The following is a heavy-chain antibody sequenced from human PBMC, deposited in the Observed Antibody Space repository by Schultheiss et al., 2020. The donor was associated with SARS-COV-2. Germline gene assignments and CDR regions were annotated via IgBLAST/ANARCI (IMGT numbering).Heavy chain of an antibody. D-gene: IGHD4-11*01. J-gene: IGHJ6*02. V-gene: IGHV3-30*18. Sequence: GESLKISCAASGFTFSSYGMHWVRQAPGKGLEWVAVISYDGSNKYYADSVKGRFTISRDNSKNTLYLQMNSLRAEDTAVYYCAKVGPSTVTTLKYYYYGMDVWGQGTTVTVSS. CDR3: AKVGPSTVTTLKYYYYGMDV. CDR1: GFTFSSYG. CDR2: ISYDGSNK.